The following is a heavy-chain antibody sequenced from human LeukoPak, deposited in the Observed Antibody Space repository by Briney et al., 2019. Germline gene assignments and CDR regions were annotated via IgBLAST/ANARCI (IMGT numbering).Heavy chain of an antibody. J-gene: IGHJ4*02. D-gene: IGHD2-15*01. Sequence: GGSLRLSCAASGFTFSSYGMHWVRQAPGKGLEWVAVIPYDGSNKYYADSVKGRFTISRDNAKNTLYLQMNSLRAEDTAVYYCARSAWVDYFDYWGQGTLVTVSS. CDR2: IPYDGSNK. CDR1: GFTFSSYG. V-gene: IGHV3-30*03. CDR3: ARSAWVDYFDY.